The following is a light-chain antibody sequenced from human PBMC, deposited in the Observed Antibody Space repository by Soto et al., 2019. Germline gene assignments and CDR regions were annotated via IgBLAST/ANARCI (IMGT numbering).Light chain of an antibody. Sequence: EIVMTQSPATLSVSPGERATLSCRASQSFSSDLAWYQHKPGQAPSLLIYGASTRATGTPARFRGGGSGTEFTLTISSLQSEDVAVDYCQQYKKWPLNFGQGTRLEIK. J-gene: IGKJ5*01. CDR3: QQYKKWPLN. V-gene: IGKV3-15*01. CDR2: GAS. CDR1: QSFSSD.